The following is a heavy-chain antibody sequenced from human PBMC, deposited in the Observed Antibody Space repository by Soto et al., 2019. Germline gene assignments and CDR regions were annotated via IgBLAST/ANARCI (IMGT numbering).Heavy chain of an antibody. J-gene: IGHJ4*02. Sequence: SETLSLTCSVSGGSISSYYWSWIRQPPGKGLEWIGYIYYSGSTNYNPSLKSRVTIAVDTSKNQFSLKLSSVTTADTAVYYCARWARGVRYYYFDYWGQGTLVTVSS. V-gene: IGHV4-59*01. CDR2: IYYSGST. CDR1: GGSISSYY. D-gene: IGHD3-10*01. CDR3: ARWARGVRYYYFDY.